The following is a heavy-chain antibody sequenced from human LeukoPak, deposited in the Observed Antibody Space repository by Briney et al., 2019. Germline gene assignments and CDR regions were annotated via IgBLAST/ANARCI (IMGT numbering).Heavy chain of an antibody. CDR1: GLTFSSFG. D-gene: IGHD6-19*01. CDR2: ISGSGTTT. J-gene: IGHJ6*02. CDR3: AKCVGWGIAVAGYYGMDV. Sequence: GSLRLSCAASGLTFSSFGMSWVRQAPGKGLEWVSHISGSGTTTYYADSVKGRFTISRDNSKNTLYLQMNSLRAEDTAVYYCAKCVGWGIAVAGYYGMDVWGQGTTVTVSS. V-gene: IGHV3-23*01.